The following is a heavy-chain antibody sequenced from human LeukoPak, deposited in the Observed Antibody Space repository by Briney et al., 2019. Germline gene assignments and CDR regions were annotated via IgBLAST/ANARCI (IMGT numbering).Heavy chain of an antibody. D-gene: IGHD6-13*01. CDR1: GGSISSYY. J-gene: IGHJ4*02. CDR3: ARDHGQLVRFDY. Sequence: SETLSLTCTVSGGSISSYYWSWLRQPPGKGLEWIGYIYYSGSTNYNPSLKSRVTISVDTSKNQFSLKLSSVTAADTAVYYCARDHGQLVRFDYWGQGTLVTVSS. V-gene: IGHV4-59*01. CDR2: IYYSGST.